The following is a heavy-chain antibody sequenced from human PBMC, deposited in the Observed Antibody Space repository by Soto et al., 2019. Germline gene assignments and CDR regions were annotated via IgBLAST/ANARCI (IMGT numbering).Heavy chain of an antibody. CDR3: ARDGSVLMVYAIVAESNWIDP. CDR2: ISAYNGNT. V-gene: IGHV1-18*01. D-gene: IGHD2-8*01. J-gene: IGHJ5*02. Sequence: ASVKVSCKASGYTFTSYGISWVRQAPGQGLEWMGWISAYNGNTNYAQKLQGRVTMTTDTSTSTAYMELRSLRSDDTAVYYCARDGSVLMVYAIVAESNWIDPWGQATLVTVSS. CDR1: GYTFTSYG.